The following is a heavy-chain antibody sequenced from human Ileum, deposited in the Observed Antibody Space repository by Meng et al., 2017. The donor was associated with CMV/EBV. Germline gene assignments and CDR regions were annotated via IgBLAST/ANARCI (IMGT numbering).Heavy chain of an antibody. D-gene: IGHD2-15*01. J-gene: IGHJ4*02. CDR2: ISYDGSNK. CDR3: ARPRAPLLAQHYFDY. V-gene: IGHV3-30-3*01. CDR1: GFTFSSYA. Sequence: GESLKISCAASGFTFSSYAMHWVRQAPGKGLEWVAVISYDGSNKYYADSVKGRFTISRDNSKNTLYLQMNSLRAEDTAVYYCARPRAPLLAQHYFDYWGRGTLVTVSS.